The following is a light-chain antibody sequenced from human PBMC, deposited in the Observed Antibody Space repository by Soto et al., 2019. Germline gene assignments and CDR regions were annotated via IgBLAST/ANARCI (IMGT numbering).Light chain of an antibody. CDR1: QSVSSSY. CDR2: GAS. V-gene: IGKV3-20*01. Sequence: EIVMTQSPATLSLSLGQGATLSCRASQSVSSSYLAWYQQKPGQAPRLLIYGASSRATGIPDRFSGSGSGTDFTLTISRLEPEDFAVYYCQQYGSSPLTFGGGTKVDI. J-gene: IGKJ4*01. CDR3: QQYGSSPLT.